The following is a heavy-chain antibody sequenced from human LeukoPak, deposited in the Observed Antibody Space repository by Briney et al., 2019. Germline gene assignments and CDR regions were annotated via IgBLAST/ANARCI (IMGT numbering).Heavy chain of an antibody. CDR3: ARDRGPGVGGYSYGFDY. J-gene: IGHJ4*02. CDR1: GGSISSYY. CDR2: IYYSGST. D-gene: IGHD5-18*01. Sequence: SETLSLTCTVSGGSISSYYWSWIRQPPGKGLEWIGYIYYSGSTNYNPSLKSRVTISVDTSKNQFSLKLSSVTAADAAVYYCARDRGPGVGGYSYGFDYWGQGTLVTVSS. V-gene: IGHV4-59*01.